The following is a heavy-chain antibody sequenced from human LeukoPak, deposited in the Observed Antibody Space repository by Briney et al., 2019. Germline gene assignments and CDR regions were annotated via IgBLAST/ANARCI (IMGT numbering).Heavy chain of an antibody. V-gene: IGHV3-74*01. J-gene: IGHJ4*02. CDR2: INSDGSST. CDR3: VRDWGYDSSGYWQKYFDT. CDR1: GFTFSSYW. D-gene: IGHD3-22*01. Sequence: GGSPRLSCAASGFTFSSYWLHWVRQAPGKGLVWVSRINSDGSSTSYADSVKGRFTISRDNAKNTVYLQMNSLRAEDTAVYYCVRDWGYDSSGYWQKYFDTWGQGTLVTVSS.